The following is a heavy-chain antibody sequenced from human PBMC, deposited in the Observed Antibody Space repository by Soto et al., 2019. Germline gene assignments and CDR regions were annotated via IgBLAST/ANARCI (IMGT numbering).Heavy chain of an antibody. D-gene: IGHD5-18*01. Sequence: GGSLRLSCAASGFTFSSYSMNWVRQAPGKGLEWVSSISSSSSYIYYADSVKGRFTISRDNAKNSLYLQMTSLRAEDTAVYYCARDLGKGYSYGYRPYYFDYWGQGTLVTVSS. V-gene: IGHV3-21*01. CDR3: ARDLGKGYSYGYRPYYFDY. J-gene: IGHJ4*02. CDR2: ISSSSSYI. CDR1: GFTFSSYS.